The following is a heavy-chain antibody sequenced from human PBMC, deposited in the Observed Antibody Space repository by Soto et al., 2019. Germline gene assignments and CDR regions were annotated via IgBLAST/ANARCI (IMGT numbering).Heavy chain of an antibody. J-gene: IGHJ3*02. CDR3: ARDTGAEAFDI. CDR1: GFTFSSYA. V-gene: IGHV3-30-3*01. Sequence: QVQLVESGGGVVQPGRSLRLSCAASGFTFSSYAMHWVRQAPGKGLEWVAVISYDGSNKYYADSVKGRFTISRDNSKNTLYLQMNSLRAEDTAVYYCARDTGAEAFDIWCQGTMVTVSS. D-gene: IGHD4-17*01. CDR2: ISYDGSNK.